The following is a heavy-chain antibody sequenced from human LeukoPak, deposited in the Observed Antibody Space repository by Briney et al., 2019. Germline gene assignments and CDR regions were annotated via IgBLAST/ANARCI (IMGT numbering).Heavy chain of an antibody. Sequence: GGSLRLSCAASGFTFSSYAMSWVRQAPGKGLEWVSAISGSGGSTYYADSVKGRFTIPRDNSKNTLYLQMNRLRAEDTALYYCAKGRVESYDFWSGYSGNFDYWGQGTLVTVSS. J-gene: IGHJ4*02. D-gene: IGHD3-3*01. CDR2: ISGSGGST. CDR3: AKGRVESYDFWSGYSGNFDY. V-gene: IGHV3-23*01. CDR1: GFTFSSYA.